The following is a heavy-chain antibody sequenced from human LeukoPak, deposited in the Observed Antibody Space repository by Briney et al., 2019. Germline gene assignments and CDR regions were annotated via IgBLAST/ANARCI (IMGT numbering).Heavy chain of an antibody. D-gene: IGHD2-15*01. CDR3: ARAWSIDY. V-gene: IGHV3-7*05. J-gene: IGHJ4*02. CDR2: IKPDGSEK. CDR1: GVTFRTYW. Sequence: AGSLRLSCAASGVTFRTYWMSWVRQAPGKGLEWVANIKPDGSEKYYVDSVKGRFTISRDNAKNSLFLQMNSLRAEDTAVYYCARAWSIDYCGQGTLVTVSS.